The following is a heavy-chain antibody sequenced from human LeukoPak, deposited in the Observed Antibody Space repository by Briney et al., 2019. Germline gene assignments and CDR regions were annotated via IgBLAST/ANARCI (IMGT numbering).Heavy chain of an antibody. J-gene: IGHJ4*02. CDR3: ARVYSSSSPTDY. V-gene: IGHV1-46*04. D-gene: IGHD6-6*01. CDR1: GYTSTSYY. Sequence: ASVKVSCKASGYTSTSYYIHWVRQAPGQGLEWMGLINPVGGSTSYAQKLQGRVSMTRDTSTNTVYMELSGLRSEDTAVYYCARVYSSSSPTDYWGQGTLVAVSS. CDR2: INPVGGST.